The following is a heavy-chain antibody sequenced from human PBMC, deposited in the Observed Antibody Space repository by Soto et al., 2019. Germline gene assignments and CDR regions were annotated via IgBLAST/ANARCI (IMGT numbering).Heavy chain of an antibody. CDR1: GGTFSSYA. Sequence: SVKVSCKASGGTFSSYAISWVRQAPGQGLEWMGGIIPIFGTANYAQKFQGRVTITADESTSTAYMELSSLRSEDTAVYYCARGRRTTVTFRIGAFDIWGQGTMVTVSS. J-gene: IGHJ3*02. D-gene: IGHD4-17*01. CDR2: IIPIFGTA. V-gene: IGHV1-69*13. CDR3: ARGRRTTVTFRIGAFDI.